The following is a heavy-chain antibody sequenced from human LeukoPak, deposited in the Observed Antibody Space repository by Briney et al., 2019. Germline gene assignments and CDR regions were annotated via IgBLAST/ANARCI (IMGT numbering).Heavy chain of an antibody. CDR2: TSYDGSYK. J-gene: IGHJ4*02. D-gene: IGHD1-26*01. Sequence: GSLGLSCAASGFPFSSYGMHWVRQAPGKGLEWVALTSYDGSYKYYADSVKGRFIISRDNSKNTLYLQMNSLRAEDTAVYYCAKDLSGTYNYFDYWGQGTLVTVSS. V-gene: IGHV3-30*18. CDR3: AKDLSGTYNYFDY. CDR1: GFPFSSYG.